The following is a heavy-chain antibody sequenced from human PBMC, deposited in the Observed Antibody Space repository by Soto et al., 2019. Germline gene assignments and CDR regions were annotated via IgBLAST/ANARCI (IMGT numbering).Heavy chain of an antibody. V-gene: IGHV1-69*12. D-gene: IGHD5-12*01. J-gene: IGHJ6*02. CDR3: TRGRDGYNPYYYYGMDV. CDR1: GGTFSSYA. Sequence: QVQLVQPGAEVKKPGSSVKVSCKASGGTFSSYAISWVRQAPGQGLEWMGGIIPIFGTANYAQKFQGRVTITADESTSTAYMELSSLRSEDTAVYYCTRGRDGYNPYYYYGMDVWGQGTTVTVSS. CDR2: IIPIFGTA.